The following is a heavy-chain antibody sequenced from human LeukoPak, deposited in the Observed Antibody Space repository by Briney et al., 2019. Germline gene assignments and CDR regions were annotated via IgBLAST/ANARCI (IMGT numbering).Heavy chain of an antibody. CDR2: IKQDGSEK. CDR3: ERAVMHFDY. CDR1: GFTFSSYW. Sequence: GGSLRLSCAASGFTFSSYWMSWVRQAPGKGLGWVANIKQDGSEKYYVDSVKGRFTISRDNAKNSLYLQMNSLRAEDTAVSDCERAVMHFDYWGQGTLVTVSS. J-gene: IGHJ4*02. V-gene: IGHV3-7*01. D-gene: IGHD3-16*01.